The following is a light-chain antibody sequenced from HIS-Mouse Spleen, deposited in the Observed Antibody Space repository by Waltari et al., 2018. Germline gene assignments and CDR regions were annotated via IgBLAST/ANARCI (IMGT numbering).Light chain of an antibody. J-gene: IGLJ3*02. CDR2: ADN. CDR3: QSYDSSVWV. Sequence: NFMLTQPHSVSESPGKTVTISCTRSSGSIASNYVQWYQQRPGSAPTTGTYADNQRPAGLPARFSSSIDSSSNSASLTIAGRKTEDEADYYCQSYDSSVWVFGGGTKLTVL. CDR1: SGSIASNY. V-gene: IGLV6-57*04.